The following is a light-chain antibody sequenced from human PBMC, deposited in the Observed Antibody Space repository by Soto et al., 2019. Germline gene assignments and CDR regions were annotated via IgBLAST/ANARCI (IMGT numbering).Light chain of an antibody. V-gene: IGKV1D-12*01. J-gene: IGKJ1*01. Sequence: DIQMTQSPSSVSASVGDRVTISCQASQGISRSLAWYQQEPGKAPKLLIYAASSLQSGVPSRFSGSGSGTDFTLTISSLQPEDFATYYCLQDYNYPRTFGQVTKVDIK. CDR1: QGISRS. CDR3: LQDYNYPRT. CDR2: AAS.